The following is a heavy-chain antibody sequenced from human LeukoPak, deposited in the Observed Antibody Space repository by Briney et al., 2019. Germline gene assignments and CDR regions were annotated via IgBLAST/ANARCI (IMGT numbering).Heavy chain of an antibody. CDR1: GFSLTTKGMC. J-gene: IGHJ6*02. D-gene: IGHD2-2*01. V-gene: IGHV2-70*11. Sequence: SGPALVKPTQTLTLTCTFSGFSLTTKGMCVTWIRQSPGKALEWLARIDWDDDEYYTTSLKARLTISKDTSKNQVVLTMKNMDPVDSATYYCARIPSFCASTSVCYANGANFWGLGATVTVSS. CDR2: IDWDDDE. CDR3: ARIPSFCASTSVCYANGANF.